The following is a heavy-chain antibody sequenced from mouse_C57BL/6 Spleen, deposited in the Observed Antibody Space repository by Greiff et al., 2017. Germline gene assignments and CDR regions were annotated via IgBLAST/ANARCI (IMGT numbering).Heavy chain of an antibody. CDR1: GYTFTDHT. CDR3: ARSGGSSYRLWYFDV. J-gene: IGHJ1*03. V-gene: IGHV1-78*01. Sequence: VQLQQPDAELVKPGASVKISCKVSGYTFTDHTIHWMKQRPEQGLEWIGYIYPRDGSTKYNEKFKGKATLTADKSSSTAYMQLNSLTSEDSEVYFCARSGGSSYRLWYFDVWGTGTTVTVSS. CDR2: IYPRDGST. D-gene: IGHD1-1*01.